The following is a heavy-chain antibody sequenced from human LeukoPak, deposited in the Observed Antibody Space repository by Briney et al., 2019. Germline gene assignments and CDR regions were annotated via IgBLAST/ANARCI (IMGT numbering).Heavy chain of an antibody. CDR3: AELGITMIGGV. D-gene: IGHD3-10*02. J-gene: IGHJ6*04. CDR2: IPYDGSDK. V-gene: IGHV3-30*02. CDR1: GFPFSSYG. Sequence: GGSLRLSCAASGFPFSSYGMHWVRQAPGKGLEWVAFIPYDGSDKFYADSVKGRFTISRDNAKNSLYLQMNSLRAEDTAVYYCAELGITMIGGVWGKGTTVTISS.